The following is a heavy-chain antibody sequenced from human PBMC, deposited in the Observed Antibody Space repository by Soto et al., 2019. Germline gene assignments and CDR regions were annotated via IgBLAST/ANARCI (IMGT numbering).Heavy chain of an antibody. CDR2: ISANYGKT. Sequence: ASVKVSCKASGGTFSSYAISWVRQAPGQGLEWMGWISANYGKTNYAQKLQGRVTMTTDASTSTAYMELSSLRSDDTAVYYCARDSGSYYPYYYYYMDVWGKGTTVTVSS. J-gene: IGHJ6*03. CDR3: ARDSGSYYPYYYYYMDV. D-gene: IGHD3-10*01. CDR1: GGTFSSYA. V-gene: IGHV1-18*01.